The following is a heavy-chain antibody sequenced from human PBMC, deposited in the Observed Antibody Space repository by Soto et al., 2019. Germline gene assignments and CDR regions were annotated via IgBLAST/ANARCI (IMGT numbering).Heavy chain of an antibody. J-gene: IGHJ3*02. CDR3: ARAEDTAMVKNAFDI. CDR1: GFTFSSYS. V-gene: IGHV3-21*01. Sequence: GGSLRLSCAASGFTFSSYSMNWVRQAPGKGLEWVSSISSSSSYIYYADSVKGRFTISRDNAKNSLYLQMNSLRAEDTAVYYCARAEDTAMVKNAFDIWGEGTMVTVSS. D-gene: IGHD5-18*01. CDR2: ISSSSSYI.